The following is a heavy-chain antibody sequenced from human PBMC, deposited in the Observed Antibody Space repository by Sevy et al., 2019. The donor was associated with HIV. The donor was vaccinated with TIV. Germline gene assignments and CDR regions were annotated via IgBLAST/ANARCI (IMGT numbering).Heavy chain of an antibody. Sequence: ASVKVSCKVSGYTLSQVSMHWVRQVPGKGLEWMGSFDPEDGETIYAQKFQGRLTMTEDTSTDTAYMELSSLKSEDTAVFDCAITKDYYDSSGCPFDYWGQGTLVTVSS. D-gene: IGHD3-22*01. CDR3: AITKDYYDSSGCPFDY. V-gene: IGHV1-24*01. J-gene: IGHJ4*02. CDR2: FDPEDGET. CDR1: GYTLSQVS.